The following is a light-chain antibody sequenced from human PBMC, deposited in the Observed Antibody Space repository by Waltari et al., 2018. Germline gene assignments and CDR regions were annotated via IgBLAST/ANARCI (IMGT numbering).Light chain of an antibody. Sequence: QAVLTQPPSASGTPGQRGTIACSGSSSNIGSNTVNWYQQRPGTAPKLHIYSNNQRPSGVPDRFSGSKSGTSASLAISGLQSEDEADYYCAAWDDSLNVLFGGGTKLTVL. CDR2: SNN. CDR3: AAWDDSLNVL. CDR1: SSNIGSNT. J-gene: IGLJ2*01. V-gene: IGLV1-44*01.